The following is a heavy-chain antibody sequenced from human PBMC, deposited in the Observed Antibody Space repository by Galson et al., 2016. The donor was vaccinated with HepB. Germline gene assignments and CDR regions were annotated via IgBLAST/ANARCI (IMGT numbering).Heavy chain of an antibody. V-gene: IGHV3-53*01. J-gene: IGHJ4*02. CDR2: IYSGGST. D-gene: IGHD5-24*01. CDR3: ARAKAGGYNLFYLDY. CDR1: GFTVSGNY. Sequence: SLRLSCAASGFTVSGNYMSWVRQAPGKGLEWVSAIYSGGSTFYADSVKGRFTVSRDNSKNPLYLQMDSLRAEDSAVYYCARAKAGGYNLFYLDYWGQGTLVTVTS.